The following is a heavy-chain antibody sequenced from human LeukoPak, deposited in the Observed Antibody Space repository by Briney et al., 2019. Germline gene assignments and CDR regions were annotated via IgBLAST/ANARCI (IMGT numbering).Heavy chain of an antibody. D-gene: IGHD3-9*01. CDR1: GFSVSTNY. CDR2: IYYSGST. CDR3: ARNRDILNLDY. Sequence: LRLSCAASGFSVSTNYMSWVRQHPGKGLEWIGYIYYSGSTYYNPSLKSRVTMSVDTSKNQFSLKLSSVTAADAAVYYCARNRDILNLDYWGQGTLVTVSS. V-gene: IGHV4-31*02. J-gene: IGHJ4*02.